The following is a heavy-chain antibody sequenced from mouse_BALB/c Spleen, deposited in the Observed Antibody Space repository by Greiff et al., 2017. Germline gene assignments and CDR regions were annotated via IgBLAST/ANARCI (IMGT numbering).Heavy chain of an antibody. V-gene: IGHV14-1*02. CDR3: ASTVVAKNYAMDY. CDR1: GFNIKDYY. CDR2: IDPENGNT. D-gene: IGHD1-1*01. J-gene: IGHJ4*01. Sequence: VHVKQSGAELVRPGALVKLSCKASGFNIKDYYMHWVKQRPEQGLEWIGWIDPENGNTIYDPKFQGKASITADTSSNTAYLQLSSLTSEDTAVYYCASTVVAKNYAMDYWGQGTSVTVSS.